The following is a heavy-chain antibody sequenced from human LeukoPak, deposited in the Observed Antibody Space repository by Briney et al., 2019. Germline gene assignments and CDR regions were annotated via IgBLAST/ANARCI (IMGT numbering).Heavy chain of an antibody. CDR2: ISLTRLT. J-gene: IGHJ5*02. V-gene: IGHV4-4*02. CDR3: ARTPDPSSGWYGGLSPDRGFDP. CDR1: GGSISNTNW. Sequence: PSETLSLTCGVSGGSISNTNWWSWVRQPPGQGLGWIGEISLTRLTHYNPSLKSRVTISVDTSKNQFSLKLSSVTAADTAVYYCARTPDPSSGWYGGLSPDRGFDPWGQGTLVTVSS. D-gene: IGHD6-19*01.